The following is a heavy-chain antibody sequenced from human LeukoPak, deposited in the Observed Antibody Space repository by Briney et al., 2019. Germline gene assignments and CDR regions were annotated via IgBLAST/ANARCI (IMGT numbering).Heavy chain of an antibody. CDR3: AQWHTVDY. Sequence: GGSLRLSCAASGFTFSSAPMSWVRQAPGKGLEWVSVIGGSGGNTNYADSVRGRFTISRDISKNTLYLQMNSLRAEDTAVYYCAQWHTVDYWGQGTLVTVSS. D-gene: IGHD2-8*01. V-gene: IGHV3-23*01. CDR1: GFTFSSAP. J-gene: IGHJ4*02. CDR2: IGGSGGNT.